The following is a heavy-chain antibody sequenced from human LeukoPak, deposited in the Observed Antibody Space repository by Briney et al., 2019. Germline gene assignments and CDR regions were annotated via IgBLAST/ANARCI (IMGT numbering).Heavy chain of an antibody. V-gene: IGHV3-73*01. CDR2: IRSKTNNYAT. Sequence: GESLRLSCVASGFTFSGSAIHWVRQASGKGLESVGHIRSKTNNYATAYAASVKGRFTISRDDSKNTLYLQMNSLRAEDTAVYYCANAIGYSSGWHLDYWGQGTLVTVSS. CDR1: GFTFSGSA. D-gene: IGHD6-19*01. CDR3: ANAIGYSSGWHLDY. J-gene: IGHJ4*02.